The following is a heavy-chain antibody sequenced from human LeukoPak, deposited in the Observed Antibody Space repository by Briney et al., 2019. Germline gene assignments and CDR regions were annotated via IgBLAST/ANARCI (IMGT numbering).Heavy chain of an antibody. CDR2: INSDSGAT. CDR1: GYTFTDYF. V-gene: IGHV1-2*02. D-gene: IGHD6-19*01. CDR3: ARGLSSGWYKSFDY. Sequence: ASVKVSCTASGYTFTDYFIHWVRQAPGQGLEWMGGINSDSGATNYAQKFYGRVTMTGDTSISTAYMELSRLRSDDTAVYYCARGLSSGWYKSFDYWGQGTLVTVSS. J-gene: IGHJ4*02.